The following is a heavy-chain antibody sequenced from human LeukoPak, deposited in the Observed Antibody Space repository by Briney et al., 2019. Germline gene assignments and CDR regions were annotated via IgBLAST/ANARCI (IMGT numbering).Heavy chain of an antibody. CDR1: GFIFGDYT. CDR3: TRTARRAGDYYDT. CDR2: IRSQDLGATT. D-gene: IGHD3-10*01. J-gene: IGHJ3*02. V-gene: IGHV3-49*04. Sequence: GGSLRLSCTVSGFIFGDYTMNWVRQAPGKGLEWVSFIRSQDLGATTAYAASVKGRFTILRDDSKSIAYLQMNSLKTDDTAVFYCTRTARRAGDYYDTWGQGTVVTVSS.